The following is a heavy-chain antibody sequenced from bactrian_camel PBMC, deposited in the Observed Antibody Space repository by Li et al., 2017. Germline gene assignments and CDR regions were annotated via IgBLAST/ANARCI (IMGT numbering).Heavy chain of an antibody. J-gene: IGHJ4*01. Sequence: VQLVESGGGLVQPGGSLRLSCGASGHTYSSNCMGWFRQAPGKEREGVAFVYFGGGSTYYADSVKGRFTISQDNAKNTVYLEMNGLNHEDTGTYYCAYGGAWWEYNYWGQGTQVTVS. CDR2: VYFGGGST. V-gene: IGHV3S40*01. CDR1: GHTYSSNC. D-gene: IGHD6*01. CDR3: AYGGAWWEYNY.